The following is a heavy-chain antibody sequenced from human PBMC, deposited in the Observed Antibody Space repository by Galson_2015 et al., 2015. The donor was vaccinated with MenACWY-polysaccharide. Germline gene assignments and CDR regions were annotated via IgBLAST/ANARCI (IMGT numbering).Heavy chain of an antibody. CDR2: IYPGDSDT. V-gene: IGHV5-51*01. CDR3: TRQFAED. J-gene: IGHJ4*02. Sequence: QSGAEVKRPGESLPISCKASGYSFTAYWIGWVRQMPGKGLEWVATIYPGDSDTRYSPSFQGQVTISADKSITTAYLQWRSLNASDTAMYYCTRQFAEDWGQGTLVTVSS. CDR1: GYSFTAYW.